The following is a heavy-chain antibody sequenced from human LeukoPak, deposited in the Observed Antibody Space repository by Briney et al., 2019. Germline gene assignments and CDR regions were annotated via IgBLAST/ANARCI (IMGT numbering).Heavy chain of an antibody. CDR1: RYTLTELS. Sequence: GASLKVSCKVSRYTLTELSMHWVRQAPGKRLEWMGGFDTEDGETIYAKKFQGRVTMTEDTSTDTAYMELSSLRSEDTAVYYCATSLRFLEWLPHWGQGTLVTVSS. CDR3: ATSLRFLEWLPH. J-gene: IGHJ4*02. V-gene: IGHV1-24*01. D-gene: IGHD3-3*01. CDR2: FDTEDGET.